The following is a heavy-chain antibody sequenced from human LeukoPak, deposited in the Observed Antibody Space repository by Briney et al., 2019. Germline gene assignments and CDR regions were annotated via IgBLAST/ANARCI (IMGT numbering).Heavy chain of an antibody. CDR1: GYTFTSYY. Sequence: ASVKVSCKASGYTFTSYYMHWVRQAPGQGLEWMGIINPSGGSTSYAQKFQGRVTMTRDTSTSTVYMELSSLRSEDTAVYYCARDPYSSRTYYYYGMDVWGQGTTVTVPS. CDR2: INPSGGST. CDR3: ARDPYSSRTYYYYGMDV. D-gene: IGHD2-2*01. J-gene: IGHJ6*02. V-gene: IGHV1-46*01.